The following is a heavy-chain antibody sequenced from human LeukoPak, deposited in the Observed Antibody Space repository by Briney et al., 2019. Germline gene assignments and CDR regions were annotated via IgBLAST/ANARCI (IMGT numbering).Heavy chain of an antibody. J-gene: IGHJ4*02. Sequence: GGSLRLSCAASGFTFSSYAMSWVRQAPGKGLEWVSAINGCGGRTYYADSVKGRFNISRDNSKNTLYLQMNSLRGEDTAVYYCAKQSPFTMVRGAVDYWGQGTLVTVSS. CDR1: GFTFSSYA. CDR2: INGCGGRT. CDR3: AKQSPFTMVRGAVDY. D-gene: IGHD3-10*01. V-gene: IGHV3-23*01.